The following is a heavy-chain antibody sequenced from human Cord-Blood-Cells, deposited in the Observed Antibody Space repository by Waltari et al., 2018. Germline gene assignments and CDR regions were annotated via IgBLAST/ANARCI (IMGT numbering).Heavy chain of an antibody. CDR2: INPSGGST. V-gene: IGHV1-46*01. CDR3: ASVAYDILTGYYTGWFDP. CDR1: GYTFTSYY. Sequence: QVQLVQSGAEVKKPGASVKVSCKASGYTFTSYYMHWVRQAPGQGLEWMGIINPSGGSTRYAQKCQGRVTRTRETSTSTGYMELGSLRSEDTAVYYCASVAYDILTGYYTGWFDPWGQGTLVTVSS. D-gene: IGHD3-9*01. J-gene: IGHJ5*02.